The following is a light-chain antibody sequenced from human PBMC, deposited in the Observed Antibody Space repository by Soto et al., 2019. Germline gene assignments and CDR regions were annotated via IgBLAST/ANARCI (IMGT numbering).Light chain of an antibody. V-gene: IGKV3-15*01. CDR1: QSVSSN. CDR2: GSS. Sequence: EIVMTQSPATLSVSPGERATLSCRASQSVSSNLAWYQQKPGQAPRLLIYGSSTRATGIPARFSGSGSGTEFPLTISRLQSEDFAVYYCQQYNNWPPWTFGQGTTVDIK. J-gene: IGKJ1*01. CDR3: QQYNNWPPWT.